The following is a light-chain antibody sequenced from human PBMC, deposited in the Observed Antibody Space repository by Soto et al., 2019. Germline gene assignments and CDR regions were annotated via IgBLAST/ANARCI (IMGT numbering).Light chain of an antibody. CDR1: QTIRHY. V-gene: IGKV1-39*01. J-gene: IGKJ3*01. Sequence: DISLTPSPSSLSASVGDRVTITCRASQTIRHYLNWYQQRPGKAPNLLIYAAFTLQSGVPSRFSGSASGTDFTLSIASLQPEDVATYYCQQTYDYPFTFGPGTTLDLK. CDR2: AAF. CDR3: QQTYDYPFT.